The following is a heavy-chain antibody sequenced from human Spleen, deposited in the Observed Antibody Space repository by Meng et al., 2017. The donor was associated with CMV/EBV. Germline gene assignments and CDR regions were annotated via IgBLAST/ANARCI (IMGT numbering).Heavy chain of an antibody. CDR1: GFTFSDYA. D-gene: IGHD6-13*01. CDR2: ISDSGGST. J-gene: IGHJ5*02. CDR3: AKDPMGAADNWFDP. Sequence: GGSLRLSCAVSGFTFSDYAMSWVRQAPGRGLEWVSSISDSGGSTYFADSVKGRFTISRDNSRNTLYLQMNSLRADDTAVYYCAKDPMGAADNWFDPWGQGTLVTVSS. V-gene: IGHV3-23*01.